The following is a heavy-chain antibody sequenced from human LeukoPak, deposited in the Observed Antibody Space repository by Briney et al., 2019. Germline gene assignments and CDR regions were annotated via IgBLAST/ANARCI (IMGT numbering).Heavy chain of an antibody. V-gene: IGHV3-48*01. CDR3: ARVAGHVWSGPSPYWHFDL. J-gene: IGHJ2*01. CDR1: GFTFSTYS. CDR2: IRNSVSTI. Sequence: PGGSLRLSCAASGFTFSTYSMNWVRQAPGKGLEWISYIRNSVSTIYYADSVKGRFTISRDNAKNSLYPQMNSLRAEDTAVYYCARVAGHVWSGPSPYWHFDLWGRGTLVTLSS. D-gene: IGHD3-3*02.